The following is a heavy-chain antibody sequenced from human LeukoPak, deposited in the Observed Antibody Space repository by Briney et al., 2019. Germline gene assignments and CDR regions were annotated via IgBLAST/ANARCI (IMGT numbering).Heavy chain of an antibody. CDR3: ITVYYSVTY. CDR2: ISGSGGST. Sequence: GGSLRLSCAASGFTFSSYAMSWVRQAPGKGLEWVSAISGSGGSTYYADSVKGRFTISRDNSKNTLYLQMNSLKPEDTAVYHCITVYYSVTYWGQGTLVSVSS. D-gene: IGHD3-10*02. V-gene: IGHV3-23*01. J-gene: IGHJ4*02. CDR1: GFTFSSYA.